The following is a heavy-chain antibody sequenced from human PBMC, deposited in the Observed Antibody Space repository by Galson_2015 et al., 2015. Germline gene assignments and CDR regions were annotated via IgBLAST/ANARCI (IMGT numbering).Heavy chain of an antibody. CDR3: ARVRGADPLGFDY. CDR1: GYMFSNYW. CDR2: IYTDDSDS. V-gene: IGHV5-51*01. Sequence: QSGAEVKKPGESPRISCKGSGYMFSNYWIGWVRQMPGKGLEWMGIIYTDDSDSRYSPSFQGQVTISADKSTSTAYVQWSSLKASDTAIYYCARVRGADPLGFDYWGQGTLVTVSS. J-gene: IGHJ4*02. D-gene: IGHD3-16*01.